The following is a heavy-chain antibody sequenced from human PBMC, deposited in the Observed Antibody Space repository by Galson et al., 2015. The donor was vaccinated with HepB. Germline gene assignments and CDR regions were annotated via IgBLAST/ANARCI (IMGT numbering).Heavy chain of an antibody. V-gene: IGHV1-2*02. D-gene: IGHD1-1*01. CDR1: GYTFTGYY. CDR3: ARTLQRLDPIDY. J-gene: IGHJ4*02. CDR2: INPNSGDT. Sequence: SVKVSCKASGYTFTGYYIHWVRQAPGQGLEWMGWINPNSGDTNYAQRFQGRVTMARDTSISTAYMELRSLGSDDTAVYYCARTLQRLDPIDYWGQGTLVTVSS.